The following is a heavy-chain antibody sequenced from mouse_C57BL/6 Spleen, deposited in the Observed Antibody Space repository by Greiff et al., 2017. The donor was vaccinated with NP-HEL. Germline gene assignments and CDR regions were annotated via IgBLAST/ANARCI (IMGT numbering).Heavy chain of an antibody. D-gene: IGHD2-5*01. Sequence: VQLQQSGAELVKPGASVKLSCTASGFTFKDYYMHWVKQRTEQGLEWIGRIDPEDGETKYAPKFQGQVTITADTSTNTAYLQLSSLTSEDTAVYYCARGGPYSNYFAYWGQGTLVTVSA. CDR1: GFTFKDYY. CDR3: ARGGPYSNYFAY. V-gene: IGHV14-2*01. J-gene: IGHJ3*01. CDR2: IDPEDGET.